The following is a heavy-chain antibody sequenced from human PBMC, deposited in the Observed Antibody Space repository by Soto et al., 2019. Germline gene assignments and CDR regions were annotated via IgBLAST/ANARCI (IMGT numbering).Heavy chain of an antibody. J-gene: IGHJ4*02. Sequence: QVQLVQSGAEVKKPGASVKVSCKASGYTFTSYDINWVRQATGQGLEWMGWMNPNSGNTGYAQKFQGRVTMTRHTSISTTYLERRSLRSEDTAVYYCARAWGTPRDYWGQGTLVTVSS. CDR3: ARAWGTPRDY. CDR2: MNPNSGNT. CDR1: GYTFTSYD. V-gene: IGHV1-8*01. D-gene: IGHD3-16*01.